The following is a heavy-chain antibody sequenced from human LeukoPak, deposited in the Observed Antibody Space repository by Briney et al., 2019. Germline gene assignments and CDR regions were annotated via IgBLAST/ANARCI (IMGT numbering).Heavy chain of an antibody. J-gene: IGHJ3*02. V-gene: IGHV4-59*01. D-gene: IGHD6-19*01. CDR1: GGSISSYY. CDR2: IYYSGST. Sequence: SETLSLTCTVSGGSISSYYWSWIRQPPGKGLEWIGYIYYSGSTNYNPSLKSRVTISVDTSKNQFSLKLSSVTAADTAVYYCARSSGWYGAFDIWGQGTMVTVSP. CDR3: ARSSGWYGAFDI.